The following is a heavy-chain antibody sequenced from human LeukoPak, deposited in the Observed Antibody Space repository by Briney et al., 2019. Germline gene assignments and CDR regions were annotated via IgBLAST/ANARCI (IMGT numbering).Heavy chain of an antibody. J-gene: IGHJ5*02. V-gene: IGHV5-51*01. CDR3: ACRKHRDAWSDP. CDR1: GYSFTTDW. Sequence: GESLKISCKASGYSFTTDWIGWVRQMPGKGLEWSGLLYPGDNRTRYYPSFQGQVTISADQSTSTAYLQWGSLKAADTATNYFACRKHRDAWSDPWGQGALVTVAS. CDR2: LYPGDNRT.